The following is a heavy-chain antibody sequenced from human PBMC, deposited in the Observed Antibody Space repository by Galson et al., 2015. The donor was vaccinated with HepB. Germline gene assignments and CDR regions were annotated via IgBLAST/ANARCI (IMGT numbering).Heavy chain of an antibody. CDR1: GFTFSSYA. CDR2: ISGSGGST. V-gene: IGHV3-23*01. D-gene: IGHD6-13*01. CDR3: ARYLEHSSSWHPLGYYYYYGMDV. J-gene: IGHJ6*02. Sequence: SLRLSCAASGFTFSSYAMSWVRQAPGKGLEWVSAISGSGGSTYYADSVKGRFTISRDNSKNTLYLQMNSLRAEDTAVYYCARYLEHSSSWHPLGYYYYYGMDVWGQGTTVTVSS.